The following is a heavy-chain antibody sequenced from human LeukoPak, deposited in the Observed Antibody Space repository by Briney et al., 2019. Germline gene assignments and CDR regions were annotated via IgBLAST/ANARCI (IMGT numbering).Heavy chain of an antibody. J-gene: IGHJ4*02. V-gene: IGHV3-33*01. Sequence: GGSLRLSCAASGFTFSNYGMHWVRQAPGKGLEWVAVIWYEGSNKYYADSVKGRFTISRDNSKNTLYMQMNSLRVEDTAVYYGATAPRGGDYEDYWGQGTLVTVSS. CDR2: IWYEGSNK. CDR1: GFTFSNYG. CDR3: ATAPRGGDYEDY. D-gene: IGHD4-17*01.